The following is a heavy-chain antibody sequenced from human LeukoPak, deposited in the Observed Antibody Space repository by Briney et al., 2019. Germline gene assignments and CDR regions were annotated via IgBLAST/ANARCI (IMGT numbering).Heavy chain of an antibody. CDR1: GGSFSGYY. D-gene: IGHD2-2*01. CDR3: ARGYQLPYNWFDP. J-gene: IGHJ5*02. V-gene: IGHV4-34*01. CDR2: INHSGST. Sequence: SETLSLTCAVYGGSFSGYYWSWIRQPPGKGLEWIGEINHSGSTNYNPSLKSRVTISVDTSKNQFSLKLRSVTAADTAVYYCARGYQLPYNWFDPWGQGTLVTVSS.